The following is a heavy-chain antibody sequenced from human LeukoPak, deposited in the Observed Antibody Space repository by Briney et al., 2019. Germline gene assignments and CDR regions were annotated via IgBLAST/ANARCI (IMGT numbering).Heavy chain of an antibody. D-gene: IGHD1-26*01. J-gene: IGHJ3*02. CDR2: ISYDGSNK. CDR1: GFTFSSYS. V-gene: IGHV3-30*03. CDR3: ARDSSGSYHDAFDI. Sequence: GGSLRLSCAASGFTFSSYSMNWVRQAPGKGLEWVAVISYDGSNKYYADSVKGRFTISRDNSKNTLYLQMNSLRAEDTAVYYCARDSSGSYHDAFDIWGQGTMVTVSS.